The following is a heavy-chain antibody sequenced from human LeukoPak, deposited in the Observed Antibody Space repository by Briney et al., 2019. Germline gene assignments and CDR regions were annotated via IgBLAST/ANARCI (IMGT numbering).Heavy chain of an antibody. CDR2: INTDTRGT. D-gene: IGHD3-16*01. J-gene: IGHJ4*02. CDR1: GFTFSDYW. V-gene: IGHV3-74*01. CDR3: ARAGAYRFDY. Sequence: GGSLRLSCAASGFTFSDYWMHWVRHAPGKGLVGVSIINTDTRGTYYADSVKGRFTISRDNAKYTLYLQMNSLRAEDTAVYYCARAGAYRFDYWGQGTLVTVSS.